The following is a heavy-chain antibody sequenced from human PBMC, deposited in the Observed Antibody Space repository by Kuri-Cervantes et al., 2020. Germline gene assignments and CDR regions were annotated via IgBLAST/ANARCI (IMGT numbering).Heavy chain of an antibody. CDR3: ARNIAS. Sequence: LSLTCAASGFTFSSYAMSWVRQAPGKGLEWVSVIYSGGSTYYADSVKGRFTISRDNSKNTLYLQMNSLRAEDTAVYYCARNIASWGQGTLVTVSS. CDR2: IYSGGST. CDR1: GFTFSSYA. V-gene: IGHV3-53*01. J-gene: IGHJ4*02.